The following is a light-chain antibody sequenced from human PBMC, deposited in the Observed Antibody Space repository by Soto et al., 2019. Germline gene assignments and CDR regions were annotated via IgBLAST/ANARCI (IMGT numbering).Light chain of an antibody. Sequence: SYELTQPPSVSVSPGQTARIACSGDALPKQYAYWYQQKPGQAPVLVIYKDSERPSGIPERFSGSSSGTTVTLTISGVQAIDEADYYCQSADSSGTYREVFGGGTKLTVL. CDR3: QSADSSGTYREV. J-gene: IGLJ2*01. CDR2: KDS. V-gene: IGLV3-25*03. CDR1: ALPKQY.